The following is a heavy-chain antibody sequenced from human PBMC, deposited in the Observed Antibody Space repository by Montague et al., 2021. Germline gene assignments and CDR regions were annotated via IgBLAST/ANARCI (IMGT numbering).Heavy chain of an antibody. Sequence: SETLSLTCGVSGDSVGCGIYHWGWIRQSPGKGLERIGYICDGGSATYKTSLGSRVTMSLDTSSNQFSLNLRSATAADTAVYYCAAYYYGGGGRGSWGQGTLVTVSS. J-gene: IGHJ5*02. CDR2: ICDGGSA. V-gene: IGHV4-61*01. D-gene: IGHD3-22*01. CDR1: GDSVGCGIYH. CDR3: AAYYYGGGGRGS.